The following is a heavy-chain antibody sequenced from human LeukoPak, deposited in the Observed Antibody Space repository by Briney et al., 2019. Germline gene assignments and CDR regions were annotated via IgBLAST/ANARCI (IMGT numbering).Heavy chain of an antibody. D-gene: IGHD2-2*01. V-gene: IGHV3-64D*09. J-gene: IGHJ4*02. CDR3: VKGYCSSISCFGDY. Sequence: GGSLRLSCSASGFTFSNYAMHWVRQAPGKGLEYVSSISSNGGSTYYAGSVKGRFTISRDNSKNTLYLQMSSLRAEDTAVYYCVKGYCSSISCFGDYWGQGTLVTFSS. CDR1: GFTFSNYA. CDR2: ISSNGGST.